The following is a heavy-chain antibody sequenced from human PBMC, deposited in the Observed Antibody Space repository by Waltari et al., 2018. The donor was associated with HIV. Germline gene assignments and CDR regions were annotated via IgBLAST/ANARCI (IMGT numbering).Heavy chain of an antibody. CDR2: IYHGDSDT. D-gene: IGHD3-22*01. CDR1: GYSFTSYW. CDR3: ATSRSTYYDTGGYFDY. Sequence: EVQLVQSGAEVKKPGESLKISCKASGYSFTSYWIGWVRQMPGKGLEWLGSIYHGDSDTRYSPSFQDQVTISADKSISTAYLQWSSLKASDTAMYYCATSRSTYYDTGGYFDYWGQGTLVTVSS. V-gene: IGHV5-51*03. J-gene: IGHJ4*02.